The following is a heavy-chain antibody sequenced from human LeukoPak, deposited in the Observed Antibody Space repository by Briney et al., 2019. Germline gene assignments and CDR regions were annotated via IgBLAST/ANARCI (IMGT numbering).Heavy chain of an antibody. J-gene: IGHJ5*02. CDR2: IWYDGTNK. Sequence: GGSLRLSCAASGFTFNSYGMHWVRQAPGKGLEWMTFIWYDGTNKYYAASVTGRFTSSRDNSKNALYLQMTSLRAEDTAVYYCAKTPGYCSSTTCYHNWFDPWGQGTLVTVSS. D-gene: IGHD2-2*03. CDR3: AKTPGYCSSTTCYHNWFDP. CDR1: GFTFNSYG. V-gene: IGHV3-30*02.